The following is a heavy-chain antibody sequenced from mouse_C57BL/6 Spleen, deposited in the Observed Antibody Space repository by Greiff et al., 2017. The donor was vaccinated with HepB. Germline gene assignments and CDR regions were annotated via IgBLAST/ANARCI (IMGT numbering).Heavy chain of an antibody. CDR2: INPIYGTT. J-gene: IGHJ1*03. Sequence: VQLQQSGPELVKPGASVKISCKASGYSFTDYNMNWVKQSNGKSLEWIGVINPIYGTTSYNQKFKGKATLTVDQSSSTAYMQLNSLTSEASAVYYCARRGLTTVVARDWYFDVWGTGTTVTVAS. CDR3: ARRGLTTVVARDWYFDV. V-gene: IGHV1-39*01. D-gene: IGHD1-1*01. CDR1: GYSFTDYN.